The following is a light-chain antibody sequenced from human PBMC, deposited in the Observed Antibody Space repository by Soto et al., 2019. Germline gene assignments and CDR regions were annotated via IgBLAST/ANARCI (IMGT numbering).Light chain of an antibody. J-gene: IGLJ3*02. CDR2: EVT. Sequence: LTQPASVSGSPGRSITLSCTGTSGDVGTYDYVSWYQQHPGKAPKLIIYEVTNRPSGVSNRFSGSKSGNTASLTISGLQADDEADYYCSSYTTSTTLVFGGGTKVTVL. CDR1: SGDVGTYDY. CDR3: SSYTTSTTLV. V-gene: IGLV2-14*01.